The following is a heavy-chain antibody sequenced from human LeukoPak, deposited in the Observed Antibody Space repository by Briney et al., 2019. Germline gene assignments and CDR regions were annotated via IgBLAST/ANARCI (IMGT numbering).Heavy chain of an antibody. J-gene: IGHJ4*02. Sequence: GGSLRLSCAASGFTFSSYAMHWVRQAPGKGLEWVAVISYDGSYKYYAGSVKGRFTISRDNSKNTLYLQMNSLRAEDTAVYYCARESYCSSTSCFYFDYWGQGTLVTVSS. V-gene: IGHV3-30-3*01. CDR3: ARESYCSSTSCFYFDY. D-gene: IGHD2-2*01. CDR1: GFTFSSYA. CDR2: ISYDGSYK.